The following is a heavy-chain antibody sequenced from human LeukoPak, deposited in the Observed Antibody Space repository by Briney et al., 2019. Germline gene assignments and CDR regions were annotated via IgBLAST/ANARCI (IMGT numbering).Heavy chain of an antibody. Sequence: GGSLRLSCAASGFTFSSYWMNWARQAPGKGLEWVGRIKSKTDGGTTDYAAPVKGRFTISRDDSKNTLYLQMNSLKTEDTAVYYCTTDKYVAALFDYWGQGTLVTVSS. D-gene: IGHD6-19*01. CDR1: GFTFSSYW. J-gene: IGHJ4*02. CDR3: TTDKYVAALFDY. CDR2: IKSKTDGGTT. V-gene: IGHV3-15*07.